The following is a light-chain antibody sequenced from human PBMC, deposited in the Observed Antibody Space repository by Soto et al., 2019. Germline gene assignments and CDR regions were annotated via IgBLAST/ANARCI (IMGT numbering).Light chain of an antibody. V-gene: IGKV3-20*01. Sequence: ESELTQSPGTLSLSPGERATLSCRASQNLGTRSLAGYQQKPGQAPSLLIFGSSTRATGIPDRFSGSGSGTDLTLSISRLEPEDFAVYYWQQYGSAPYTFGQGTKLEIK. CDR2: GSS. CDR1: QNLGTRS. CDR3: QQYGSAPYT. J-gene: IGKJ2*01.